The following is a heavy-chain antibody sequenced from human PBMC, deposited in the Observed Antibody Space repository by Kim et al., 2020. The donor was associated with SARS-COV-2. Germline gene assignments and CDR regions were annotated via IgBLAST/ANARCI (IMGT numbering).Heavy chain of an antibody. CDR2: IYYSGST. CDR1: GGSISSYY. J-gene: IGHJ6*02. D-gene: IGHD3-10*01. V-gene: IGHV4-59*13. CDR3: ARGWFGEMGQLYYYGMDV. Sequence: SETLSLTCTVSGGSISSYYWSWIRQPPGKGLEWIGYIYYSGSTNYNPSLKSRVTISVDTSKNQFSLKLSSVTAADTAVYYCARGWFGEMGQLYYYGMDVWGQGTTVTVSS.